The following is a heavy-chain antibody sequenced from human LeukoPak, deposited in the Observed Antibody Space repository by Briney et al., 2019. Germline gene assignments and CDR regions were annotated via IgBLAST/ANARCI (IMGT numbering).Heavy chain of an antibody. CDR3: ARLITKAAAGPIDY. CDR1: GGSISSSSYS. D-gene: IGHD6-13*01. J-gene: IGHJ4*02. Sequence: SETLSLTCTVSGGSISSSSYSWGWIRQPPGKGLEWIGSIYYSGSTYYNPSLKSRVTISVDTSKNQFSLKLSSVTAADTAVYYCARLITKAAAGPIDYWGQGTLVTVSS. CDR2: IYYSGST. V-gene: IGHV4-39*01.